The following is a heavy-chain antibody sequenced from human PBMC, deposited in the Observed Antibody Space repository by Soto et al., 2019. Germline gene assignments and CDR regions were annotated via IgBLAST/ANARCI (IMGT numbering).Heavy chain of an antibody. J-gene: IGHJ5*01. CDR3: ATTVGLGGANSSNSWFGS. CDR2: IYYSGST. D-gene: IGHD4-17*01. V-gene: IGHV4-31*02. Sequence: TLSLTWTVSRGSISSGGYYWSWIRQHPGKGLEWIGYIYYSGSTYYNPSLKSRVTISVDTSKNQFSLKLSSVTAADSAVYYCATTVGLGGANSSNSWFGSWDRGTLVVV. CDR1: RGSISSGGYY.